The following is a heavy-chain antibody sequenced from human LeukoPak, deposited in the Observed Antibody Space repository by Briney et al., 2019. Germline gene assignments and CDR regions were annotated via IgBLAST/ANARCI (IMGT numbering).Heavy chain of an antibody. J-gene: IGHJ3*02. V-gene: IGHV4-34*01. Sequence: SETLSLTCAVYGGSFSGYYWSWIRQPPGKGLEWIGEINHSGSTNYNPSLKSRVTISVDTSKTQFSLKLSSVAAADTAVYYCARHSSYGMALERPTAFDIWGQGTMVTVSS. CDR1: GGSFSGYY. CDR3: ARHSSYGMALERPTAFDI. CDR2: INHSGST. D-gene: IGHD1-1*01.